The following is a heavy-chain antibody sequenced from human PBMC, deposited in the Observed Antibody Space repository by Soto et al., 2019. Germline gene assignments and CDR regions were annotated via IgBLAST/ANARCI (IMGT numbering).Heavy chain of an antibody. CDR2: IYYSGST. D-gene: IGHD3-10*01. Sequence: PSETLSLTCTVSGGSISSYYWSWIRQPPGKGLEWIGYIYYSGSTNYNPSLKSRVTISVDTSKNQFSLKLSSVTAADTAVYYCARDRVVRGVIHRRGMDVWGQGTTVTVSS. CDR1: GGSISSYY. CDR3: ARDRVVRGVIHRRGMDV. V-gene: IGHV4-59*01. J-gene: IGHJ6*02.